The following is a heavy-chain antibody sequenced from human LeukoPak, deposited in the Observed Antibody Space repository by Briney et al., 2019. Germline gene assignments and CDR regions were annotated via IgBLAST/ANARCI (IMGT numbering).Heavy chain of an antibody. CDR2: ISGSGGST. Sequence: GGSLRLSCAASGFTFGSYAMSWVRQAPGKGLEWVSDISGSGGSTYYADSVKGRFTISRDNSKNTLYLQMNSLRAEDTAVYYCAKARYFDGSSSRYYFDYWGQGTLVTVSS. J-gene: IGHJ4*02. CDR3: AKARYFDGSSSRYYFDY. V-gene: IGHV3-23*01. CDR1: GFTFGSYA. D-gene: IGHD3-9*01.